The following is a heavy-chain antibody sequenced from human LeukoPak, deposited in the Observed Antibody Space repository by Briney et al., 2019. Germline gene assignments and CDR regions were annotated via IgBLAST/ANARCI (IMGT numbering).Heavy chain of an antibody. CDR2: IRSKAYGGTT. Sequence: GGSLRLSCTASGFNFGDYAMSWVRQAPGKGLGWVGFIRSKAYGGTTEYAASVKGRFTISRDDSKSIAYLQMNSLKTEDTAVYYCTRAPLGVLWSGYYNYWGQGTLVTVSS. V-gene: IGHV3-49*04. CDR1: GFNFGDYA. D-gene: IGHD3-3*01. J-gene: IGHJ4*02. CDR3: TRAPLGVLWSGYYNY.